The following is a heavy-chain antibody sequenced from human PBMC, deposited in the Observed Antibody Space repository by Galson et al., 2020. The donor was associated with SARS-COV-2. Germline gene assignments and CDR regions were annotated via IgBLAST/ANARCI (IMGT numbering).Heavy chain of an antibody. Sequence: SETLSLTCTVSGVSISSYYWSWIRQPPGKGLEWIGYIYYSGSTNYNPSLKSRVTISVDTSKNQFFLKLSSVTAADTAVYYCARESYDSSGYYLAYFDYWGQGTLVTVSS. CDR1: GVSISSYY. CDR2: IYYSGST. D-gene: IGHD3-22*01. CDR3: ARESYDSSGYYLAYFDY. J-gene: IGHJ4*02. V-gene: IGHV4-59*01.